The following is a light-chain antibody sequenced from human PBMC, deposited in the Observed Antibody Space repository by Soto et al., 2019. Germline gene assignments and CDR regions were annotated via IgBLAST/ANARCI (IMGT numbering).Light chain of an antibody. CDR1: QSMRSN. CDR3: QQYDNWPRT. CDR2: GAS. V-gene: IGKV3-15*01. Sequence: EIVLTQSPATVSLSPGERATLSCRASQSMRSNVAWYQQKPGQAPRLLIYGASTRAAGIPARFSGSGSGTEFTLTITSLQSEDFAVYYCQQYDNWPRTFGQGTKVDI. J-gene: IGKJ1*01.